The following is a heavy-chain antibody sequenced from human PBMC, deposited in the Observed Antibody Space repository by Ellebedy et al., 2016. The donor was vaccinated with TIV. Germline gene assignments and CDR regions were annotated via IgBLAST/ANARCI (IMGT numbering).Heavy chain of an antibody. D-gene: IGHD1-20*01. V-gene: IGHV3-11*01. J-gene: IGHJ1*01. CDR2: ISSSSRTM. Sequence: GGSLRLSXAASGFTFVDYYMTWIRQAPGKGLEWVSNISSSSRTMFYADSVKGRFTISRDNAKNSLYLQMNSLRTEDTAVYYCAITGSGQHSLYFQYWGQGTLVTVSS. CDR1: GFTFVDYY. CDR3: AITGSGQHSLYFQY.